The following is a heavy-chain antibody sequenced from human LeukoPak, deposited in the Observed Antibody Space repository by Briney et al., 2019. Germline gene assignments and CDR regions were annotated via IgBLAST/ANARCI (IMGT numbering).Heavy chain of an antibody. V-gene: IGHV3-7*01. CDR2: IKQDGSEK. Sequence: GGSLRLSCAASGFTFSSYWMSWVRQAPGKGLEGVANIKQDGSEKYYVDSVKGRFTISRDNAKNSLYLQMNSLRAEDTAVYYCARDGAATEGILDYWGQGTLVTVSS. J-gene: IGHJ4*02. CDR3: ARDGAATEGILDY. CDR1: GFTFSSYW. D-gene: IGHD2-15*01.